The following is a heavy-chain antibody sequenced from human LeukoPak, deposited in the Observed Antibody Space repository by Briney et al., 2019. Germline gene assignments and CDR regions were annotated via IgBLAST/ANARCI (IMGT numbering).Heavy chain of an antibody. D-gene: IGHD3-22*01. Sequence: VASVKVSCKTSGGTFNSHAISWVRQAPGQGLEWMGGITAIFRTANYAQKFQGRVTVTADEFMSTVYMELSSLRSEDTAVYYCARHSGYHSTMYLDYWGQGTLVTVSS. CDR3: ARHSGYHSTMYLDY. CDR2: ITAIFRTA. V-gene: IGHV1-69*13. J-gene: IGHJ4*02. CDR1: GGTFNSHA.